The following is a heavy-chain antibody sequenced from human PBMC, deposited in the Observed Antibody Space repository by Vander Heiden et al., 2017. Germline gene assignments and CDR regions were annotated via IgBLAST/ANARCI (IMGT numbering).Heavy chain of an antibody. CDR1: GGTFSSYA. D-gene: IGHD5-18*01. J-gene: IGHJ4*02. Sequence: QVQLVQSGAEVKKTGSSVKVFCKAYGGTFSSYAISRVRPAPGQGLEWRGGIIPIFGTANYAQKFQGRVTITADKSTSTAYMELSSLRSEDTAVYYCARGGYTAMPRGYWGQGTLVTVSS. CDR3: ARGGYTAMPRGY. V-gene: IGHV1-69*06. CDR2: IIPIFGTA.